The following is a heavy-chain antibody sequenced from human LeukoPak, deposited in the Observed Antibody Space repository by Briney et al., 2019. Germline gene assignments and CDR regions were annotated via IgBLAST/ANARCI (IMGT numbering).Heavy chain of an antibody. V-gene: IGHV3-23*01. CDR1: GFTFSSYA. CDR3: ARSEEGRFYDSAGYCEPFDL. D-gene: IGHD2-15*01. CDR2: ISGSGGTT. Sequence: GGSLRLSCAASGFTFSSYAMSWVRQAPGKGLEWVSVISGSGGTTYYTDSVKGRFTISRDNPKNMLYLQMNSLRAEDTAVYYCARSEEGRFYDSAGYCEPFDLWGQGIMAIVSS. J-gene: IGHJ3*01.